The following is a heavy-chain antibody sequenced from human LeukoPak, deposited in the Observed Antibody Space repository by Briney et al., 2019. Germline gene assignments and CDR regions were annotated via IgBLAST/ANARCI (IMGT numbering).Heavy chain of an antibody. CDR1: GGSISSYY. CDR2: IYYSGST. J-gene: IGHJ4*02. Sequence: PSETLSLTCTVSGGSISSYYWSWIRQPPGKGLEWIGYIYYSGSTNYNPSLKSRVTISVDTSKNQFSLKLSSVTAADTAVYYCARHVIVARSLGIDYWGQGTLVTVSS. D-gene: IGHD2/OR15-2a*01. V-gene: IGHV4-59*08. CDR3: ARHVIVARSLGIDY.